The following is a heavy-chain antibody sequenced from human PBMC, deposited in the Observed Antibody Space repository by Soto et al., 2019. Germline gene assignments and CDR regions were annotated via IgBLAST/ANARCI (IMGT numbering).Heavy chain of an antibody. CDR2: INHSGST. V-gene: IGHV4-34*01. CDR3: ARSDGRY. J-gene: IGHJ4*02. Sequence: SETLSLTCAVYGGSFSGYYWTWIRQPPGTGLEWIGEINHSGSTNYNPSIKSRVNISVDTSKNQFSLKLTSVTAADTAVYYCARSDGRYWGQGTLVTVSS. CDR1: GGSFSGYY.